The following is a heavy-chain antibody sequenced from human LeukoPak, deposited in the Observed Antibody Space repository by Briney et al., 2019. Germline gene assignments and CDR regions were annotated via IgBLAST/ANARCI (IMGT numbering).Heavy chain of an antibody. CDR3: ARDSGGVGATRNAFDI. Sequence: GGSLRLSCAASGFTFSSYEMNWVRQAPGKGLEWVSYISSSGSTIYYADSVKGRFTISRDNAKNSLYLQMNSLRAEDTAVYYCARDSGGVGATRNAFDIWGQGTMVTVSS. V-gene: IGHV3-48*03. CDR2: ISSSGSTI. D-gene: IGHD1-26*01. J-gene: IGHJ3*02. CDR1: GFTFSSYE.